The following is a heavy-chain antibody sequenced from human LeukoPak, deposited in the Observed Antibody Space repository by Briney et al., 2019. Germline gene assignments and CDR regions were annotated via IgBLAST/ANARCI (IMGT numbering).Heavy chain of an antibody. Sequence: ASVKVSCKASGYTFTSYGISWVRQAPGQGLEWVGWISAFNGNTNYAQKLQGRVTMTTDTSTSTAYMELRSLRSDDTAVYYCARDTPQGYYCDSSGYYDSDAFDIWGQGTMVTVSS. D-gene: IGHD3-22*01. CDR1: GYTFTSYG. V-gene: IGHV1-18*01. CDR3: ARDTPQGYYCDSSGYYDSDAFDI. CDR2: ISAFNGNT. J-gene: IGHJ3*02.